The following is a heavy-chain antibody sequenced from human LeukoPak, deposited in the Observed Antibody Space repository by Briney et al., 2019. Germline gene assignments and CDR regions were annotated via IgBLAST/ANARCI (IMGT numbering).Heavy chain of an antibody. V-gene: IGHV3-48*04. Sequence: GGSLRLSCAASGFTFSSYSMNWVRQAPGKGLEWVSYISSSSSTIYYADSVKGRFTISRDNAKNSLYLQMNSLRAEDTAVYYCATDSGSFPLDYWGQGTLVTVSS. D-gene: IGHD1-26*01. CDR1: GFTFSSYS. J-gene: IGHJ4*02. CDR3: ATDSGSFPLDY. CDR2: ISSSSSTI.